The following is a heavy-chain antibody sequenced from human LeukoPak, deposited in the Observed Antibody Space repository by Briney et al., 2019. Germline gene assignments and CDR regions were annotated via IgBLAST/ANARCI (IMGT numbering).Heavy chain of an antibody. CDR1: GITVSRYW. CDR3: AKDEATIGYSYYYMDV. CDR2: VRYDSTKK. J-gene: IGHJ6*03. D-gene: IGHD5-12*01. Sequence: GGSLRLSCAASGITVSRYWMSWVRQAPGKGLEWVAFVRYDSTKKYYADSVKGRFTISRDNFKNTLDLQMNSLRPEDTAVYHCAKDEATIGYSYYYMDVWGKGTMVTISS. V-gene: IGHV3-30*02.